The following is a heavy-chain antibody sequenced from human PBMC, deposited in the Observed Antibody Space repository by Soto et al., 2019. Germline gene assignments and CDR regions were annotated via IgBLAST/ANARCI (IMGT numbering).Heavy chain of an antibody. CDR3: ANSQRGDEAFDY. D-gene: IGHD3-10*01. CDR1: GYTFTTYY. V-gene: IGHV1-46*03. CDR2: ISPSSGST. Sequence: ASVKVSCKASGYTFTTYYMHWVRQAPGQGLEWMGIISPSSGSTRYAQKFQGRVTLTRDTSTSTVYLELSSLRSEDTALYYCANSQRGDEAFDYWGQGTLVTVSS. J-gene: IGHJ4*02.